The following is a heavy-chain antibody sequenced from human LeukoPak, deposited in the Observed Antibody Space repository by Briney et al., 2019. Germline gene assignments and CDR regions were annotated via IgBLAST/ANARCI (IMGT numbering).Heavy chain of an antibody. CDR2: INHSGST. CDR3: ARDRIAARPHFDY. J-gene: IGHJ4*02. CDR1: GGSFSGYY. Sequence: SETLSLTCAVYGGSFSGYYWSWIRQPPGKGLEWIGEINHSGSTNYNLSLKSRVTISVDTSKNQFSLKLSSVTAADTAVYYCARDRIAARPHFDYWGQGTLVTVSS. D-gene: IGHD6-6*01. V-gene: IGHV4-34*01.